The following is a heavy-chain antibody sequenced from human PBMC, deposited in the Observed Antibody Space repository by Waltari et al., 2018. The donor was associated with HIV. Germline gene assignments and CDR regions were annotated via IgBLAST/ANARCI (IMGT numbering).Heavy chain of an antibody. J-gene: IGHJ4*02. CDR3: ARGVSGAALDY. Sequence: QVQLQESGPGLVKPSQTLSLTCTVSGCSISSGSYYWSWIRQPAGKGLEWIGRIYTSGSTNYNPSLKSRVTISVDTSKNQFSLKLSSVTAADTAVYYCARGVSGAALDYWGQGTLVTVSS. CDR1: GCSISSGSYY. V-gene: IGHV4-61*02. CDR2: IYTSGST. D-gene: IGHD7-27*01.